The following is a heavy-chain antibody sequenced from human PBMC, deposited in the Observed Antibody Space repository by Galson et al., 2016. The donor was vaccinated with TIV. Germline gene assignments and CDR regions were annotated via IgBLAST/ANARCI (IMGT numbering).Heavy chain of an antibody. CDR1: GGTLTGYA. CDR3: VNIQKTNTYDS. D-gene: IGHD2-15*01. J-gene: IGHJ4*02. CDR2: IIPPSHTP. V-gene: IGHV1-69*06. Sequence: SVKVSCKASGGTLTGYAINWVRQAPGQGLEWMGGIIPPSHTPNSAQKYHVRITIVADKSTGTVYMELRRLTSEDTAVYYCVNIQKTNTYDSWGRGTLVTDSS.